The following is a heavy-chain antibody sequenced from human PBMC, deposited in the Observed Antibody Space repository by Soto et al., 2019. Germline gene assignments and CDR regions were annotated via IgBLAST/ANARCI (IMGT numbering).Heavy chain of an antibody. CDR1: CGPLPPGPFL. J-gene: IGHJ4*02. V-gene: IGHV4-61*01. CDR3: AREFSSAHINYYDF. CDR2: VSHTGAT. Sequence: QVAPEEAGPGPGKPSGALALPLTCPCGPLPPGPFLLDWIPPAPGKGLEWIGYVSHTGATNYNPSLQSRVDISVDTSRNQFSLKLRSLTAADTAVYFCAREFSSAHINYYDFWGQGTLVSVSA.